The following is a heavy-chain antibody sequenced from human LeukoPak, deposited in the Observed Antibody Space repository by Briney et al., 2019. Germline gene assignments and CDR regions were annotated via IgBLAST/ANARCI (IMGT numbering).Heavy chain of an antibody. CDR3: ATLLGGGYCSGGSCRYYFDY. D-gene: IGHD2-15*01. V-gene: IGHV1-2*02. Sequence: ASVKVSCKASGYTFTGYCMHWVRQAPGQGLEWMGWINPNSGGTNYAQKFQGRVTMTRDTSISTAYMELSRLRSDDTAVYYCATLLGGGYCSGGSCRYYFDYWGQGTLVTVSS. CDR1: GYTFTGYC. CDR2: INPNSGGT. J-gene: IGHJ4*02.